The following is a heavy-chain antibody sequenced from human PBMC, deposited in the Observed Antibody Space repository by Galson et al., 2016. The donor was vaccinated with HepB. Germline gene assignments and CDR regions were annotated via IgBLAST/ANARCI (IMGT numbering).Heavy chain of an antibody. J-gene: IGHJ4*02. D-gene: IGHD1-26*01. Sequence: QSGAEVKKPGESLKISCKGSGSSFSPYWIGWVRQMPGKGLEWMGIIYPGDSDTRYSPSFQGQVTISADKSTSTAYLQWNSLKASDTAMYFCARRRDTASSARYFDYWAQGTLVTVSS. CDR3: ARRRDTASSARYFDY. CDR2: IYPGDSDT. V-gene: IGHV5-51*01. CDR1: GSSFSPYW.